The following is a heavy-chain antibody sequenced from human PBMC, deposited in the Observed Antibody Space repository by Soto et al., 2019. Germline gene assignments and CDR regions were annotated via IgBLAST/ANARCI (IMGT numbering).Heavy chain of an antibody. CDR3: AKGEHTMFGVVNSRPFDY. CDR1: GFTFSCYA. D-gene: IGHD3-3*01. CDR2: ISGSGGST. V-gene: IGHV3-23*01. Sequence: EVQLLESGGGLVQPGGSLRLSCAASGFTFSCYALRWVRHAPGKGLEWVSAISGSGGSTYYADSVKGRFTISRNNSKHSRYPHMISGSAEDTAVYFCAKGEHTMFGVVNSRPFDYWGQGTLVTVSS. J-gene: IGHJ4*02.